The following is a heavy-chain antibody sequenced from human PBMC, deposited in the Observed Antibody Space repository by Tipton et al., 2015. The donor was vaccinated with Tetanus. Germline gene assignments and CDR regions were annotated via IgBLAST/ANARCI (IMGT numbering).Heavy chain of an antibody. Sequence: TLSLTCTVPGGSVSSGSYYWSWIRQPPGKGLEWIGYIYYSGSTNYNPSLKSRVTISVDTSKNQFSLKLSSVTAADTAVYYCARSGAGASEYYYYGMDVWGQGTTVTVSS. J-gene: IGHJ6*02. CDR2: IYYSGST. CDR1: GGSVSSGSYY. V-gene: IGHV4-61*01. D-gene: IGHD3-10*01. CDR3: ARSGAGASEYYYYGMDV.